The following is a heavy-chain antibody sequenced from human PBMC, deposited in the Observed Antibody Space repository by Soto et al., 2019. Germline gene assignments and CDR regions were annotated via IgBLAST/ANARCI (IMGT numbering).Heavy chain of an antibody. J-gene: IGHJ4*02. D-gene: IGHD3-22*01. CDR2: ITPMFGTA. CDR3: ARQFDYESSGYYYAY. V-gene: IGHV1-69*01. Sequence: QVPLVQSGAEVKKPGSSVKVSCKASGGTFSRYTISWVRQAPGQGLEWMGGITPMFGTANYAQKFQGRVTITADESTSTAYMELSSLRSEDTAVYYCARQFDYESSGYYYAYWGQGTVVTVSS. CDR1: GGTFSRYT.